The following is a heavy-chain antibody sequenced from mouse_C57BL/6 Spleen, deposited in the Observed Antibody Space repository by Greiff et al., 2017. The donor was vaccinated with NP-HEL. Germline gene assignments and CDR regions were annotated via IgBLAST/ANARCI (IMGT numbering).Heavy chain of an antibody. J-gene: IGHJ1*03. Sequence: VQLQQSGPELVKPGASVKISCKASGYSFTSYYIHWVKQRPGQGLEWIGWIYPGSGNTKYNEKFKGKATLTADTSSSTAYMQLSSLKSEDSAVYYCARVIYSNLYFDVWGTGTTVTVSS. D-gene: IGHD2-5*01. CDR1: GYSFTSYY. CDR2: IYPGSGNT. CDR3: ARVIYSNLYFDV. V-gene: IGHV1-66*01.